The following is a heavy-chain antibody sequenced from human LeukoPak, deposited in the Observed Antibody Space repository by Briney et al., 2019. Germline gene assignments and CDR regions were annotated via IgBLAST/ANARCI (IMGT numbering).Heavy chain of an antibody. V-gene: IGHV4-39*07. D-gene: IGHD3-10*01. J-gene: IGHJ4*02. CDR3: ARDLVLWFGELPFDY. CDR1: GASISTNTYY. CDR2: IYYSGST. Sequence: PSETLSLTCTVSGASISTNTYYWCWIRQPPGKGLEWIGSIYYSGSTYSNPSLKSRVTISVDTSKNQFSLKLSSVTAADTAVYYCARDLVLWFGELPFDYWGQGTLVTVSS.